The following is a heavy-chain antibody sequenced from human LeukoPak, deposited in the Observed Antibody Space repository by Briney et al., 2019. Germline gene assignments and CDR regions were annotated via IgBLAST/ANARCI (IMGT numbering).Heavy chain of an antibody. CDR2: IIPIFGTA. D-gene: IGHD4-23*01. CDR3: ASGRTVAAYYYYGMDV. CDR1: GGTFSSYA. J-gene: IGHJ6*02. Sequence: GASVKVSCKASGGTFSSYAISWVRTAPGQGLEWMGGIIPIFGTANYAQKFQGRVTITADESTSTAYMVLSSLRSEDTAVYYCASGRTVAAYYYYGMDVWGQGTTVTVSS. V-gene: IGHV1-69*01.